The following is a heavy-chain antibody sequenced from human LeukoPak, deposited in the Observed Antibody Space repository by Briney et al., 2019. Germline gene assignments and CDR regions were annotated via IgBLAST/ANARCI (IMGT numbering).Heavy chain of an antibody. D-gene: IGHD3-10*01. CDR2: IYYSGST. CDR3: AREKVTMVRGSYLD. Sequence: PSETLSLTCTVSGGSISSYYWSWIRQPPGKGLEWIGYIYYSGSTNYNPSLKSRVTISVDTSKNQFSLKLSSVTAADTAVYYCAREKVTMVRGSYLDWGQGTLVTVSS. V-gene: IGHV4-59*12. J-gene: IGHJ4*02. CDR1: GGSISSYY.